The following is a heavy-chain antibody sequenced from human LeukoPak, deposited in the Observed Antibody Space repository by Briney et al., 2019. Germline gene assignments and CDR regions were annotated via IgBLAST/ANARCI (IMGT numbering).Heavy chain of an antibody. CDR1: GGSISSGGYY. V-gene: IGHV4-31*03. J-gene: IGHJ4*02. D-gene: IGHD3-22*01. Sequence: SETLSLTCTVSGGSISSGGYYWSWIRQHPGKGLEWIGYIYYSGSTYYNPSLKSRVTISVDTSKNQFSLKLSSVTAADTAVYYCARVSGYYNYYIDYWGQGTLVTVSS. CDR2: IYYSGST. CDR3: ARVSGYYNYYIDY.